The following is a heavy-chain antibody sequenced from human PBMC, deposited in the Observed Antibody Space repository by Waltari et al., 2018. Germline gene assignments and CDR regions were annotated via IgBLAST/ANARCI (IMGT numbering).Heavy chain of an antibody. CDR1: GFTFSSYA. CDR3: AKEGIAVAGAQGAFDI. J-gene: IGHJ3*02. Sequence: EVQLLESGGGLVQPGGSLRLSCAASGFTFSSYAMSWVRQAPGKGLEWVSVIYSGGSSTYYADSVKGRFTISRDNSKNTLYLQMNSLRAEDTAVYYCAKEGIAVAGAQGAFDIWGQGTMVTVSS. CDR2: IYSGGSST. D-gene: IGHD6-19*01. V-gene: IGHV3-23*03.